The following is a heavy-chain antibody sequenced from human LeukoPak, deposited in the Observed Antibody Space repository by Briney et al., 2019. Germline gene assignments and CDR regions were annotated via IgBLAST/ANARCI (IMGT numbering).Heavy chain of an antibody. Sequence: ASVKVSCKASGGTFSSYAISWVRQAPGQGLEWMGGIIPIFGTANYAQKFQGRVTITADKSTSTAYMELSSLRSEDTAVYYCAREAVDSSSLDYWGQGTLVTVSS. CDR3: AREAVDSSSLDY. D-gene: IGHD6-6*01. CDR2: IIPIFGTA. J-gene: IGHJ4*02. V-gene: IGHV1-69*06. CDR1: GGTFSSYA.